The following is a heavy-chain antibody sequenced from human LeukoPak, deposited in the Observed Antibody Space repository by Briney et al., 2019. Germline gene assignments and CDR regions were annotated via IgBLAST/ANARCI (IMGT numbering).Heavy chain of an antibody. CDR1: GYSFTSYW. J-gene: IGHJ4*02. Sequence: GESPKISCKGSGYSFTSYWIAWVRQMPGKGLEWMGIIYPGDSDTRYSPSFQGQVTISADKSISTAYLQWSSLKASDTAMYYCAKRSIAATNTYYLDYWGQGTLVTVSS. CDR3: AKRSIAATNTYYLDY. CDR2: IYPGDSDT. D-gene: IGHD6-13*01. V-gene: IGHV5-51*01.